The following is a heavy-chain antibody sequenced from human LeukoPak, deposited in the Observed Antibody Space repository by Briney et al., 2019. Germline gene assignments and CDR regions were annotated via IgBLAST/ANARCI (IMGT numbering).Heavy chain of an antibody. Sequence: PGGSLRLSCAASGFTFSSYEMNWVRQAPGKGLEWVSGINWNGGSTGYADSVKGRFTISRDNAKNSLYLQMNSLRAEDTAVYYCARGSGYYDSSGYYHFDYWGQGTLVTVSS. CDR2: INWNGGST. CDR1: GFTFSSYE. V-gene: IGHV3-20*04. D-gene: IGHD3-22*01. CDR3: ARGSGYYDSSGYYHFDY. J-gene: IGHJ4*02.